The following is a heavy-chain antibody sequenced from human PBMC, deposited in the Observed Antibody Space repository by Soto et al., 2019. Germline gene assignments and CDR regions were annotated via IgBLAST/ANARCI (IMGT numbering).Heavy chain of an antibody. Sequence: SETLSLTCTVSGGSISSGDYYWSWIRQPPGKGLEWIGYIYYSGSTYYNPSLKSRVTISVDTSKNQFSLKLSSVTAADTAVYYCASQRKTIFGVVTRYYFDYWGQGTLVTVYS. D-gene: IGHD3-3*01. V-gene: IGHV4-30-4*01. J-gene: IGHJ4*02. CDR1: GGSISSGDYY. CDR3: ASQRKTIFGVVTRYYFDY. CDR2: IYYSGST.